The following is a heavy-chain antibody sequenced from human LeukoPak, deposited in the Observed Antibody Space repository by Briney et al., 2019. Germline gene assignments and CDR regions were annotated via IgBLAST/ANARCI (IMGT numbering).Heavy chain of an antibody. Sequence: GGSLRLSCAASGLTFSITYMAWVRQAPGEGREWVGVIYSGGNPSYADSVKGRFTIPRDNSKERLSLQRNNMRCEKRSVDYWSRVQFQWFDPCGQGTLVTVSS. J-gene: IGHJ5*02. V-gene: IGHV3-66*01. CDR2: IYSGGNP. CDR3: SRVQFQWFDP. D-gene: IGHD2-21*01. CDR1: GLTFSITY.